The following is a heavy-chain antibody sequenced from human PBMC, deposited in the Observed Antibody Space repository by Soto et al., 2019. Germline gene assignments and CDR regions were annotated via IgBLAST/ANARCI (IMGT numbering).Heavy chain of an antibody. V-gene: IGHV3-9*01. CDR1: GFTFDDYA. J-gene: IGHJ6*02. CDR2: ISWNGASI. CDR3: AKDVSGRGSYYYYHGMDV. D-gene: IGHD3-10*01. Sequence: EVQLVESGGGLVQPGRSLRLSCAASGFTFDDYAMHWVWQPPGKGLEWVSGISWNGASIGYADSVKARFTISRDNAKNSLYLQMNSLRAEDTALYYCAKDVSGRGSYYYYHGMDVWGQGTTVTFSS.